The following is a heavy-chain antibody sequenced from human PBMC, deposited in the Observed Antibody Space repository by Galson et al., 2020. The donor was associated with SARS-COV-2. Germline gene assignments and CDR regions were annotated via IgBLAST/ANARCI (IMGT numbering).Heavy chain of an antibody. CDR2: ISAYNGNT. J-gene: IGHJ5*02. D-gene: IGHD2-2*01. CDR3: ARGTPGRDIVVVPAANAMGNWFDP. Sequence: ASVKVSCKASGYTFTSYGISWVRQAPGQGLEWMGWISAYNGNTNYAQKLQGRVTMTTDTSTSTAYMELRSLRSDDTAVYYCARGTPGRDIVVVPAANAMGNWFDPWGQGTLVTVSS. V-gene: IGHV1-18*01. CDR1: GYTFTSYG.